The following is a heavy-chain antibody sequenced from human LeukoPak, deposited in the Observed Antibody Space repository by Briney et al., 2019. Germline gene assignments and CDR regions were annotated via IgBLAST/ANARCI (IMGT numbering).Heavy chain of an antibody. D-gene: IGHD2-15*01. J-gene: IGHJ6*04. CDR3: ASATLRCSGGSCYEMDV. CDR1: GGTFSSYT. CDR2: IIPLFGTP. Sequence: SVKVSCKASGGTFSSYTISWVRQAPGQGLEWMGGIIPLFGTPDYAQKFQDRLTITADKSTSTAYMELSSLRSEDTAVYYCASATLRCSGGSCYEMDVWGKGTTVAVSS. V-gene: IGHV1-69*06.